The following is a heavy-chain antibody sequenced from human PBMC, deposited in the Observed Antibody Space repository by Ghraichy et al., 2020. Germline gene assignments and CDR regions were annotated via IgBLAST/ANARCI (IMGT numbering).Heavy chain of an antibody. J-gene: IGHJ6*02. CDR1: GLTFRNLW. Sequence: GSLRLSCAASGLTFRNLWMSWVRQAPGKGLEWVSNINRDGTQKNYVESVKGRFTISRDNAKNSLYLHMNSLRAEDTAVYYCARYGFLDVWGQGTTVTVSS. V-gene: IGHV3-7*03. CDR3: ARYGFLDV. D-gene: IGHD3-3*01. CDR2: INRDGTQK.